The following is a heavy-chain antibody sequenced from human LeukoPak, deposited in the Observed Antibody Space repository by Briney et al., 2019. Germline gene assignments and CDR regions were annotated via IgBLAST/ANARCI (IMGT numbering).Heavy chain of an antibody. J-gene: IGHJ4*02. V-gene: IGHV3-23*01. D-gene: IGHD6-13*01. Sequence: GGSLRLSCAASGFTFSSYAMSWVRQAPGKGLEWVSAISGSGGSTYYADSVKGRFTISRDNSKNTLYLQMNSLRAEDTAVYYCARDFLPMSSSWYEYYWGQGTLVTVSS. CDR1: GFTFSSYA. CDR3: ARDFLPMSSSWYEYY. CDR2: ISGSGGST.